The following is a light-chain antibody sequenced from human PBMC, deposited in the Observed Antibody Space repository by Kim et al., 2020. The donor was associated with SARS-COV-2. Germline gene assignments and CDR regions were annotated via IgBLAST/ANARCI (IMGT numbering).Light chain of an antibody. CDR2: GAS. V-gene: IGKV3-15*01. CDR1: QSVSSN. Sequence: VSPGERATLSCRASQSVSSNFAWYQQKPGQAHRLLIYGASTRATGIPARFSGSGSGTEFTLIISSLQSEDFAVYYCQQYNNWPPTFGQGTKVDIK. J-gene: IGKJ1*01. CDR3: QQYNNWPPT.